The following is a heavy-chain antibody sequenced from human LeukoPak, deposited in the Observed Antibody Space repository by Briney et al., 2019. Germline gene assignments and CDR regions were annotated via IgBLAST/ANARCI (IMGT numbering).Heavy chain of an antibody. CDR1: GYSFSSYS. Sequence: PGGSLRLSCAASGYSFSSYSMNWVRQAPGKGLEWVSSICSSSSYIYNADTLKGRLNITRDNTKCSLYMQMNSLRAEDTTVYYCARDPGVIAAGDTVNWFDHWGQGTLVTVSS. CDR2: ICSSSSYI. D-gene: IGHD6-13*01. J-gene: IGHJ5*02. V-gene: IGHV3-21*01. CDR3: ARDPGVIAAGDTVNWFDH.